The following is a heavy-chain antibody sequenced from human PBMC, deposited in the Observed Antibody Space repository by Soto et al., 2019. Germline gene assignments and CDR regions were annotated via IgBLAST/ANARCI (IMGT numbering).Heavy chain of an antibody. CDR2: ISAYNHNT. J-gene: IGHJ4*02. CDR3: SRGDIIAAAGNFDY. D-gene: IGHD6-13*01. CDR1: GYALISYG. Sequence: GASVKVSCKASGYALISYGISWVRQAPGQGLEWMGWISAYNHNTNYAQKLQGRVTMTTDTSTSTAYVELRSLRSDDTAVYYCSRGDIIAAAGNFDYWGQGTPVTVSS. V-gene: IGHV1-18*01.